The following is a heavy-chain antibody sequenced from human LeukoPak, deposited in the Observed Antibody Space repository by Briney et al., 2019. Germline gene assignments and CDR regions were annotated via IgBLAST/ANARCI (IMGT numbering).Heavy chain of an antibody. Sequence: PSETLSLTCAVYGGSFSGYYWSWIRQPPGKGLEWIGEINHSGSTNYNPSLKSRVTISVDTSKNQFSLKLSSVTAADTAVSYCARAYYDFWSGYRNWFDPWGQGTLVTVSS. D-gene: IGHD3-3*01. CDR2: INHSGST. CDR3: ARAYYDFWSGYRNWFDP. CDR1: GGSFSGYY. J-gene: IGHJ5*02. V-gene: IGHV4-34*01.